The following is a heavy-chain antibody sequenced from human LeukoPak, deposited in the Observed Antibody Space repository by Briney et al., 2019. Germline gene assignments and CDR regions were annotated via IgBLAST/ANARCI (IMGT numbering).Heavy chain of an antibody. Sequence: GGSLRLSCAASGFTFSSYAMHWVRQAPGKGLEWVAVISYDGSNKYYADSVKGRFTISRDNGKNTLFLQMNSLRAEDAAVYYCVRGNDYGGPHYWGQGTLVTVSS. D-gene: IGHD4-23*01. CDR1: GFTFSSYA. CDR3: VRGNDYGGPHY. J-gene: IGHJ4*02. V-gene: IGHV3-30-3*01. CDR2: ISYDGSNK.